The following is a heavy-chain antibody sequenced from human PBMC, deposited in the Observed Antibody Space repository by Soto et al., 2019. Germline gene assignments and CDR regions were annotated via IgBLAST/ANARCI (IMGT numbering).Heavy chain of an antibody. V-gene: IGHV6-1*01. J-gene: IGHJ3*02. CDR2: TYYRSKWYN. Sequence: SQTLSLTCAISGDSVSSNSASLNWIRQSPSRGLEWLGRTYYRSKWYNDYAVSVKSRITINPDTSKNQFSLQLNSVTPEDTAVYYCARLVPQDAFDIWGQGTMVTVSS. CDR3: ARLVPQDAFDI. CDR1: GDSVSSNSAS.